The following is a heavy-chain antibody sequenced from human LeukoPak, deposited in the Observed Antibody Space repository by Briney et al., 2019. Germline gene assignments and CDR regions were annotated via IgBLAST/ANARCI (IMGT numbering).Heavy chain of an antibody. D-gene: IGHD2-2*01. CDR2: IYHSGST. V-gene: IGHV4-4*02. Sequence: SGTLSLTCAVSGGSISSSNWWSWVRQPPGKGLEWIGEIYHSGSTNYNPSLKSRVTISVDKSKNQFSLKLSSVTAVDTAVYYCATVTVVVPAAIRYFDLWGRGTLVTVSS. CDR1: GGSISSSNW. J-gene: IGHJ2*01. CDR3: ATVTVVVPAAIRYFDL.